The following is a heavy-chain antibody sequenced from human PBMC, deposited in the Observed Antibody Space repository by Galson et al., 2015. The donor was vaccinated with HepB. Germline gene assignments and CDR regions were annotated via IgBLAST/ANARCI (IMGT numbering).Heavy chain of an antibody. J-gene: IGHJ4*02. V-gene: IGHV1-69*06. CDR3: AKSKDPELREADY. CDR2: IIPIFGTA. Sequence: SVKVSCKASGGTFSSYAFNWVRQAPGQGLEWMGGIIPIFGTANYAQKFQGRVTITADKSTSTAYMELSSLRSEDTAVYYCAKSKDPELREADYWGQGTLVTVSS. CDR1: GGTFSSYA. D-gene: IGHD1-26*01.